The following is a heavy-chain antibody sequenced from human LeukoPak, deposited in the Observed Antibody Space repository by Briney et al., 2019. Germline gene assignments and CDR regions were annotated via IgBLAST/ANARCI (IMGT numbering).Heavy chain of an antibody. D-gene: IGHD6-13*01. V-gene: IGHV3-7*04. CDR2: INQDGSDK. CDR1: GFAFSSSW. Sequence: GSLRLSCAASGFAFSSSWMTWVRQPPGKGLEWVANINQDGSDKYYVDSVKGRFTISRDNAKNSLYLQMNSLRAEDTAVYYCARGLAAAGTFDYWGQGTLVTVSS. CDR3: ARGLAAAGTFDY. J-gene: IGHJ4*02.